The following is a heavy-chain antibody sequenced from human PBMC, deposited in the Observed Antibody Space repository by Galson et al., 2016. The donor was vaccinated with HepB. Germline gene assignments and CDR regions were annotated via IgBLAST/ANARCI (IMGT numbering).Heavy chain of an antibody. J-gene: IGHJ4*02. CDR3: LREMTGSYFD. V-gene: IGHV3-7*01. Sequence: SLRLSCAASGFTFNAHWMNWVRQAPGKGLEWVANIRGDGIVSYYAEFVRGRFTISRDNAKNSLYLQMNGLRVDETAVYYCLREMTGSYFDWGQGTLVTVSS. CDR2: IRGDGIVS. D-gene: IGHD3-10*01. CDR1: GFTFNAHW.